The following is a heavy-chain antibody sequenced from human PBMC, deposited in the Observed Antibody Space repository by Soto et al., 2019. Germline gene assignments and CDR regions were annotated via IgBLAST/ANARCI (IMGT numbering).Heavy chain of an antibody. Sequence: SETLSLTCTVSGGSISSYYWSWIRQPPGKGLEWIGYIYYSGSTNYNPSLKSRVTISVDTSKNQFSLKLSSVTAADTAVYYCARVTYYDFWSGNPLDVWGKGTTVTVSS. CDR3: ARVTYYDFWSGNPLDV. V-gene: IGHV4-59*01. CDR1: GGSISSYY. D-gene: IGHD3-3*01. CDR2: IYYSGST. J-gene: IGHJ6*04.